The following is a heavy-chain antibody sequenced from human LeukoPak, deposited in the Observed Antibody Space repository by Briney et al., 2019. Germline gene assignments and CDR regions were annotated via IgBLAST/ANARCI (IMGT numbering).Heavy chain of an antibody. D-gene: IGHD6-25*01. Sequence: PGGSLRLSCAASGFTFSSYDMHWVRQATGEGLEWVSGIGTAGDIYYSGSVKGRFTISRENAKSSLYLQMKSLRAGDTAVYYCARDRGRYYMDVWGKGTTVTISS. CDR2: IGTAGDI. CDR3: ARDRGRYYMDV. CDR1: GFTFSSYD. V-gene: IGHV3-13*01. J-gene: IGHJ6*03.